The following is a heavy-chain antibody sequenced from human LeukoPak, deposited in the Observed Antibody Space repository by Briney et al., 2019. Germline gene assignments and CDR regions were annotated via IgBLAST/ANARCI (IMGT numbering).Heavy chain of an antibody. V-gene: IGHV4-34*01. Sequence: SETLSLTCAVYGGSFSGYYWRWIRQPPGKGLEWIGEINHSGSTNYNPSLKSRVTISVDTSKNQFSLKLSSVTAADTAVYYRARLPLWNYYYYYMDVWGKGTTVTVSS. CDR1: GGSFSGYY. D-gene: IGHD3-3*01. CDR2: INHSGST. CDR3: ARLPLWNYYYYYMDV. J-gene: IGHJ6*03.